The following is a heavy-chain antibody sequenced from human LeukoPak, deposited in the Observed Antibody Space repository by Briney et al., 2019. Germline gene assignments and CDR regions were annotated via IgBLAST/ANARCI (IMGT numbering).Heavy chain of an antibody. CDR2: IYHSGAT. CDR3: ARGTGLGIEYYFDY. J-gene: IGHJ4*02. D-gene: IGHD3/OR15-3a*01. CDR1: GGSISSGGYY. V-gene: IGHV4-31*03. Sequence: PSETLSLTCTVSGGSISSGGYYWSWIRQHPGKGLEWIGYIYHSGATYHNPSLKSRVSMSVDTSENQFSLNLSSLTAADTAVYYCARGTGLGIEYYFDYWGQGTLVTVSS.